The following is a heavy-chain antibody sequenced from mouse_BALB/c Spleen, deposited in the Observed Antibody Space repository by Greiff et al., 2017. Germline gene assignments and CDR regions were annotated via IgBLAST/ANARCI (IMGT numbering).Heavy chain of an antibody. CDR1: GYAFSSSW. CDR3: ARAYYGSSLDFDY. J-gene: IGHJ2*01. Sequence: QVQLQQSGPELVKPGASVKISCKASGYAFSSSWMNWVKQRPGQGLEWIGRIYPGDGDTNYNGKFKGKATLTADKSSSTAYMQLSSLTSVDSAVYFCARAYYGSSLDFDYWGQGTTLTVSS. D-gene: IGHD1-1*01. V-gene: IGHV1-82*01. CDR2: IYPGDGDT.